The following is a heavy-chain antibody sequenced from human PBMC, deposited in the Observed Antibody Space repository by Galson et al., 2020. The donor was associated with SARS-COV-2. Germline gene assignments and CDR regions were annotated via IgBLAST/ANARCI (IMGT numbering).Heavy chain of an antibody. CDR3: AKSPVLRFLEWLNFDP. CDR1: GFTFSSYA. Sequence: GGSLRLSCAASGFTFSSYAMSWVRQAPGKGLEWVSAISGSGGSTYYADSVKGRFTISRDNSKNTLYLQMNSLRAEDTAVYYCAKSPVLRFLEWLNFDPWGQGTLVTVSS. CDR2: ISGSGGST. J-gene: IGHJ5*02. D-gene: IGHD3-3*01. V-gene: IGHV3-23*01.